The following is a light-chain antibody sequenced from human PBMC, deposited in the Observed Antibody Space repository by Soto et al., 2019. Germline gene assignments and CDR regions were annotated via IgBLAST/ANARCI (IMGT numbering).Light chain of an antibody. V-gene: IGKV3-20*01. Sequence: VVTQSPPTLSLSPVERATLSCRASQSVSSSYLAWYQQKPGQAPRLLIYGASSRATGIPDRFSGSGSGTDFTLTISRLEPEDFAVYYCQQYGSSSWTFGQGTKVDIK. CDR1: QSVSSSY. CDR3: QQYGSSSWT. J-gene: IGKJ1*01. CDR2: GAS.